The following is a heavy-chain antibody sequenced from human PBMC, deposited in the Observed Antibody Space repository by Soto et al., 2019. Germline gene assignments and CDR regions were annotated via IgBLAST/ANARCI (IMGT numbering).Heavy chain of an antibody. Sequence: QVQLVESGGGVVQPGRSLRLSCAASGFTFSSYGMHWVRQAPGKGLEWVAVISYDGSNKYYADSVKGRFTISRDNSKNTLYLQMNSLRAEDTAVYYCAKDPSATGFDPWGQGTLVTVSS. CDR2: ISYDGSNK. CDR1: GFTFSSYG. J-gene: IGHJ5*02. D-gene: IGHD1-1*01. V-gene: IGHV3-30*18. CDR3: AKDPSATGFDP.